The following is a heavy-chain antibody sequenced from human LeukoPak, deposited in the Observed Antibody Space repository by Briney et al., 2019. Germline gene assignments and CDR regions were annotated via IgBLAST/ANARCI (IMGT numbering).Heavy chain of an antibody. CDR3: AELGITMIGGV. Sequence: GGSLRLSCAASGFTLSSYAMSWVRQGPGKGLEWVSFIYSGGNTHYSDSVKGRFTISRDNSKNTLYLQMNSLRAEDTAVYYCAELGITMIGGVWGKGTTVTISS. D-gene: IGHD3-10*02. CDR1: GFTLSSYA. J-gene: IGHJ6*04. V-gene: IGHV3-23*05. CDR2: IYSGGNT.